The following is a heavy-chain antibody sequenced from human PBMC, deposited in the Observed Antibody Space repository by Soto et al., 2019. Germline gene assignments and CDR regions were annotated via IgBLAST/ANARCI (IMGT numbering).Heavy chain of an antibody. D-gene: IGHD2-15*01. CDR2: ISSSSSTI. CDR1: GFTFSSYS. V-gene: IGHV3-48*01. J-gene: IGHJ6*03. CDR3: ARVDLYCSGGSCYPYYYYYYMDV. Sequence: GGSLRLSCAASGFTFSSYSMNWVRQAPGKGLEWVSYISSSSSTIYYADSVKGRFTISRDNAKNSLYLQMNSLRAEDTAVYYCARVDLYCSGGSCYPYYYYYYMDVWGKGTTVTVSS.